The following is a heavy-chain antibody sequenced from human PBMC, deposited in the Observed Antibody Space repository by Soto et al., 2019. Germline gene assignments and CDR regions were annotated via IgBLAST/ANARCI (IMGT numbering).Heavy chain of an antibody. CDR1: GFSFSAHG. V-gene: IGHV3-30*18. CDR2: ISHDGINK. D-gene: IGHD2-21*01. Sequence: GGSLRLSCAASGFSFSAHGMHWVRQAPGKGLEWVAVISHDGINKDYADSVEGRLTISRDNSKNTLYLQLDSLRIDDTGIYYCAKDGGGGYQPPNYYYYGLDVWGQGTTVTVSS. CDR3: AKDGGGGYQPPNYYYYGLDV. J-gene: IGHJ6*02.